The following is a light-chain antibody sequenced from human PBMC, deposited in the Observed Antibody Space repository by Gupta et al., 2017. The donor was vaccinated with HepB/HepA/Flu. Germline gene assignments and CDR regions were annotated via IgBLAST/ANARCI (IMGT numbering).Light chain of an antibody. CDR3: QQYWSFPRT. J-gene: IGKJ4*02. CDR1: QSVLYSSNNKNY. Sequence: DLELAQSPDSQAVSLGERATINRKSSQSVLYSSNNKNYLAWYQQKPGQPPKLLIYWASTRESGVPDRFSGSGSGTDFTLTISSLQAEDFAAYYCQQYWSFPRTFGEGTKVEIK. V-gene: IGKV4-1*01. CDR2: WAS.